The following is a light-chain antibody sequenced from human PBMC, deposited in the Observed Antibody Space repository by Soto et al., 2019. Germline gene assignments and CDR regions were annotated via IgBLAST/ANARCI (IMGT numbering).Light chain of an antibody. CDR1: QSVSNNY. J-gene: IGKJ2*01. CDR3: QQYGSPPPYT. CDR2: GSS. V-gene: IGKV3-20*01. Sequence: EVVLTQSPGTLSLSPGERATLSCRASQSVSNNYLAWYQQKPGQGPRLLIFGSSDRDTGDPDRFSGSGSGTDFTLPISRLEPEDFAVDYCQQYGSPPPYTFGQGTKLEIK.